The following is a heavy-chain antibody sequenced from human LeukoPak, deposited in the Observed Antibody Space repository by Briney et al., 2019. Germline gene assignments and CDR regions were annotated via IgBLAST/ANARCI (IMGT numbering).Heavy chain of an antibody. D-gene: IGHD6-6*01. CDR1: GGTFSSYA. Sequence: ASVKVSCKASGGTFSSYAISWVRQAPGQGLEWMGGIIPIFGTANYAQKFQGRVTITADKSTSTAYMELSSLRSEDTAVYYCARVKEYSSSTGAFDIWGQGTMVTVSS. V-gene: IGHV1-69*06. CDR2: IIPIFGTA. J-gene: IGHJ3*02. CDR3: ARVKEYSSSTGAFDI.